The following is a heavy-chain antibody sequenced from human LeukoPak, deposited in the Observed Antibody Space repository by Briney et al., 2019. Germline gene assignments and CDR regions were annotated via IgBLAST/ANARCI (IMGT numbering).Heavy chain of an antibody. V-gene: IGHV4-59*01. D-gene: IGHD2/OR15-2a*01. Sequence: SETLSLTCTVSRGSISDYYWSWIRQPPGEGLEWIGYIYYSGSTNYNPSLKSRVTISLYTSKNQFSLNLNPVTAADTAVYYCARELKVGNTGYYFDYWGQGTLVTVSS. J-gene: IGHJ4*02. CDR2: IYYSGST. CDR1: RGSISDYY. CDR3: ARELKVGNTGYYFDY.